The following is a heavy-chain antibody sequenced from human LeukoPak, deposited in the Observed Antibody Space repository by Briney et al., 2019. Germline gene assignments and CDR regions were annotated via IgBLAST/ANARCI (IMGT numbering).Heavy chain of an antibody. D-gene: IGHD3-22*01. Sequence: SETLSLTCAVSGDSISSNYWWSWVRQSPGKGLEWIGEILQSGSTNYNPSLRSRVTISIDKSKNQFSLNLSSVTAADTAVYYCARGPYYYDSSGYLVYWGQGTLVTVSS. CDR3: ARGPYYYDSSGYLVY. V-gene: IGHV4-4*02. J-gene: IGHJ4*02. CDR2: ILQSGST. CDR1: GDSISSNYW.